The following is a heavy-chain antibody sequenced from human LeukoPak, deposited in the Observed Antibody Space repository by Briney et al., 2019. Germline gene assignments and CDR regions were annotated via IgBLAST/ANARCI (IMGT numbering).Heavy chain of an antibody. CDR3: AKDGKRSSTSCSHFDI. Sequence: GGSLRRSCAASGFTFSSYGMHWVRQAPGKGLEWVAVIWYDGSNKYYADSVKGRFTISRDNSKNTLYLQMNSLRAEDTAVYYCAKDGKRSSTSCSHFDIWGQGTMVTVSS. D-gene: IGHD2-2*01. J-gene: IGHJ3*02. CDR2: IWYDGSNK. V-gene: IGHV3-33*06. CDR1: GFTFSSYG.